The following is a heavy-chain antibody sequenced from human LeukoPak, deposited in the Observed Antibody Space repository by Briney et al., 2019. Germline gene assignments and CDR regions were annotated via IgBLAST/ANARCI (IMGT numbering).Heavy chain of an antibody. CDR1: GFTFSRHW. D-gene: IGHD4/OR15-4a*01. J-gene: IGHJ4*02. CDR3: AKYSGRTMVTYCFNY. CDR2: TNLDGGAE. V-gene: IGHV3-7*05. Sequence: PGGSLRLSCAASGFTFSRHWMSWVRQAPGKGLEWVATTNLDGGAEYYADSVKGRFTISRDNSKNTLDLQMNSLRVEDTAVYYCAKYSGRTMVTYCFNYWGQGTLVTVSS.